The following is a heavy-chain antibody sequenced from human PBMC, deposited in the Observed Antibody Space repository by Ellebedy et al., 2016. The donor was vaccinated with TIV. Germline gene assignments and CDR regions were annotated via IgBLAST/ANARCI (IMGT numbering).Heavy chain of an antibody. J-gene: IGHJ4*02. CDR2: INNNGRNI. D-gene: IGHD2/OR15-2a*01. Sequence: GESLKISXSAYGFTFSTYAMHWVRQAPGKGLEYVSGINNNGRNIHYADSVRDRFTISRDNSGTTLYLQMSSLRAEDTAIYYCVKDRGSIIRDFDSWGQGTLVTVSA. V-gene: IGHV3-64D*06. CDR3: VKDRGSIIRDFDS. CDR1: GFTFSTYA.